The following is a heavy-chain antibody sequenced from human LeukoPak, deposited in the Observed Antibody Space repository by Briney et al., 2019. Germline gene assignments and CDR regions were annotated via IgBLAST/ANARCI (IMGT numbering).Heavy chain of an antibody. CDR2: IYPDGST. J-gene: IGHJ4*02. CDR3: ARTNPVYGDYDY. V-gene: IGHV3-53*01. Sequence: GGARRLSCAVSGLTVTDNYMSWVREAPGKALEWVSVIYPDGSTYHSDSVKGRFTISRDNSKNTLFLQMNTLRADDTAVYHCARTNPVYGDYDYWGQGTLVTVSS. CDR1: GLTVTDNY. D-gene: IGHD4-17*01.